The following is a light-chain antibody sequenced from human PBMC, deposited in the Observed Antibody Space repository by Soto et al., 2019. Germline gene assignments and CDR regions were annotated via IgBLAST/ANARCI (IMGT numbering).Light chain of an antibody. CDR2: DAS. Sequence: DIQMTQSPSTLSASVGDRVTITCGASQSISSWLAWYQQKPGKAPKLLIYDASSLESGVPSRLRGSGYGTELTITISSMQPDDFETYYCQHYNSYPYTFGQGTRLEI. CDR1: QSISSW. V-gene: IGKV1-5*01. CDR3: QHYNSYPYT. J-gene: IGKJ5*01.